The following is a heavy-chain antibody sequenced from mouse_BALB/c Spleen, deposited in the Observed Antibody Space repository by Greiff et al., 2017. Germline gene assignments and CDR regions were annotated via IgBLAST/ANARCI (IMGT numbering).Heavy chain of an antibody. CDR3: ASPYSLLRPWFAY. D-gene: IGHD1-2*01. J-gene: IGHJ3*01. V-gene: IGHV14-3*02. CDR2: IDPANGNT. CDR1: GFNIKDTY. Sequence: EVQLQQSGAELVKPGASVKLSCTASGFNIKDTYMHWVKQRPEQGLEWIGRIDPANGNTKYDPKFQGKATITADTSSNTAYLQLSSLTSEDTAVYYCASPYSLLRPWFAYWGQGTLVTVSA.